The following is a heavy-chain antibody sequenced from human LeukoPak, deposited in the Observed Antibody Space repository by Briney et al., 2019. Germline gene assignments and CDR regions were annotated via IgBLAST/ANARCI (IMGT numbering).Heavy chain of an antibody. CDR3: TKYYYDSSGYLYYFDS. CDR2: IKSKTDGGTR. D-gene: IGHD3-22*01. CDR1: GFTFRNAW. V-gene: IGHV3-15*01. Sequence: GGSLRLSCAASGFTFRNAWMSWVRQAPGKGLEWVGRIKSKTDGGTRDYAAPVKGRFTISRDDSKNTLYLQMNSLKTEDTAVYYCTKYYYDSSGYLYYFDSWGQGTLVTVSS. J-gene: IGHJ4*02.